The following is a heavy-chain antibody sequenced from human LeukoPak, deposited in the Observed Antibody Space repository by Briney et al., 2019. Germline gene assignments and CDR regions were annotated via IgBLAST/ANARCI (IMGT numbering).Heavy chain of an antibody. CDR3: ARISSVVVPAASYFDY. CDR2: INPNSGGT. D-gene: IGHD2-2*01. Sequence: ASVKVSCKASGYTFTGYYMHWVRQAPGQGLEWMGWINPNSGGTNYAQKFQGWVTMTRDTSISTAYMELSRLRSDDTAVYYCARISSVVVPAASYFDYWGQGTLVTVSS. V-gene: IGHV1-2*04. J-gene: IGHJ4*02. CDR1: GYTFTGYY.